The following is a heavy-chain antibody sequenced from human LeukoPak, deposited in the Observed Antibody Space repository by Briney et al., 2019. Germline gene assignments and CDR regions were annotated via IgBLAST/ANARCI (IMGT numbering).Heavy chain of an antibody. CDR2: IYRGGST. Sequence: GGSLRLSCAASGFTVSSIYMSWVRQAPGKGLEWVSIIYRGGSTYYADSVKGRFAVSRDNAKNSLYLQMNSLRAEDTAVYYCARDPPIYQGISSYYYGMDVWGQGTTVTVSS. D-gene: IGHD3-3*02. CDR1: GFTVSSIY. V-gene: IGHV3-53*01. CDR3: ARDPPIYQGISSYYYGMDV. J-gene: IGHJ6*02.